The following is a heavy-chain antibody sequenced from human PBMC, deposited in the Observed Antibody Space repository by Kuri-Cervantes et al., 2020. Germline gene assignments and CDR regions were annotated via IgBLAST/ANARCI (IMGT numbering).Heavy chain of an antibody. D-gene: IGHD2-2*01. CDR2: ISYDGSNK. CDR3: ARGPQAIVVVPATWGVYYYYGMDV. CDR1: GFTFSSCA. J-gene: IGHJ6*02. Sequence: GESLKISCAASGFTFSSCAMHWVRQAPGKGLEWVAVISYDGSNKYYADSVKGRFTISRDNSKNTLYLQMNSLRAEDTAVYYCARGPQAIVVVPATWGVYYYYGMDVWGQGTTVTVSS. V-gene: IGHV3-30-3*01.